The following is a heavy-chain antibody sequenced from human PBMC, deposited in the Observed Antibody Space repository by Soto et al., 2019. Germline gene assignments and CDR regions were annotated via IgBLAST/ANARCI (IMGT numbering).Heavy chain of an antibody. J-gene: IGHJ4*02. CDR2: INPNSGGT. CDR3: ARGQVTTYDFWSGYDY. Sequence: SVKVSCKASGYTFTGYYMHWVRQAPGQGLEWMGWINPNSGGTNYAQKFQGWVTMTRDTSISTAYMELSRLRSDDTAVYYCARGQVTTYDFWSGYDYWGQGTLVTVSS. CDR1: GYTFTGYY. V-gene: IGHV1-2*04. D-gene: IGHD3-3*01.